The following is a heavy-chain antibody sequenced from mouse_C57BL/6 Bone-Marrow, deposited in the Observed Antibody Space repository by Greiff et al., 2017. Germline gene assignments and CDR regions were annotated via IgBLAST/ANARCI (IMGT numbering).Heavy chain of an antibody. CDR3: AREARGFDY. D-gene: IGHD3-1*01. CDR2: INYDGSST. CDR1: GFNFSDYY. J-gene: IGHJ2*01. Sequence: EVKLVESEGGLVQPGSSMKLSCTASGFNFSDYYMAWVRQVPEKGLEWVANINYDGSSTYYLDSLKSRFIISRDTAKNILYLQMSSLKSEDTATYYCAREARGFDYWGQGTTLTVSS. V-gene: IGHV5-16*01.